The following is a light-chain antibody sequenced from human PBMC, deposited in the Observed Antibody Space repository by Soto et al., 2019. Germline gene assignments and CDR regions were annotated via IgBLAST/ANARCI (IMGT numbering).Light chain of an antibody. V-gene: IGKV1-5*03. CDR3: QDYNCYSEG. J-gene: IGKJ1*01. Sequence: DKQMTQSRSTFSESEGDRVTIAFRASQTISSWLAWYQQKPGKAPKLLIYKASTLKSGVPSRFSGSGSGTEFTLTISCLHPDDFAPYYCQDYNCYSEGLGQGTKVDIK. CDR2: KAS. CDR1: QTISSW.